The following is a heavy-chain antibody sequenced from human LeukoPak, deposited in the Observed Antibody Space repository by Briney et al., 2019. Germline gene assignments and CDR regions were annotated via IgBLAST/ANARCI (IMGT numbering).Heavy chain of an antibody. CDR1: GFTFSSYS. CDR3: ARDRDYHDSSGYFDY. V-gene: IGHV3-48*01. J-gene: IGHJ4*02. CDR2: ISSSSSTI. Sequence: PGGSLRLSCAASGFTFSSYSMNWVRQAPGKGLEWVSYISSSSSTIYYADSVKGRFTISRDNAKNSLYLQMNSLRAEDTAVYYCARDRDYHDSSGYFDYWGQGTLVTVSS. D-gene: IGHD3-22*01.